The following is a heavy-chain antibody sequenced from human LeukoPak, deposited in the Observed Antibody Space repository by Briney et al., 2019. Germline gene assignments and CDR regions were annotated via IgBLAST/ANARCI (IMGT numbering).Heavy chain of an antibody. CDR2: ISWNSGSI. CDR3: AKAYQLLSPPDY. V-gene: IGHV3-9*01. Sequence: GGSLRLSCAASGFTFDDYAMHWVRQAPGKGLEWVSGISWNSGSIGYADSVEGRFTISRDNAKNSLYLQMNSLRAEDTALYYCAKAYQLLSPPDYWGQGTLVTVSS. CDR1: GFTFDDYA. D-gene: IGHD2-2*01. J-gene: IGHJ4*02.